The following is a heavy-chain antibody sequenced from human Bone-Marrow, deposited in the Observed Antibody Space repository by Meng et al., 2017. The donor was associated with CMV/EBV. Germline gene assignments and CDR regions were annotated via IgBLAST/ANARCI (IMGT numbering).Heavy chain of an antibody. CDR3: ARGLLEMATMKVYYYYYGMDV. D-gene: IGHD5-24*01. J-gene: IGHJ6*02. Sequence: SETLSLTCNFSGGFIRDEGYYWSWVRQHPGKGLEWIGYIYYSGNTYYTPSLKSRVTMSVDTSKNQFSLNLSSVTVADTAVYYCARGLLEMATMKVYYYYYGMDVWGQGTTVTVSS. CDR1: GGFIRDEGYY. CDR2: IYYSGNT. V-gene: IGHV4-31*03.